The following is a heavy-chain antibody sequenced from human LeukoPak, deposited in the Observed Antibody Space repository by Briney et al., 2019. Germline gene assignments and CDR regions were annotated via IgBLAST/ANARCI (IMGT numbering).Heavy chain of an antibody. V-gene: IGHV4-34*09. CDR1: GGSFSGYY. CDR2: INHSGST. CDR3: ARDQVVATITSYYYYGMDV. J-gene: IGHJ6*02. D-gene: IGHD5-12*01. Sequence: PSETLSLTCAVYGGSFSGYYWSWIRQPPGKGLEWIGEINHSGSTYYNPSLKSRVTISVDTSKNQFSLKLSSVTAADTAVYYCARDQVVATITSYYYYGMDVWGQGTTVTVSS.